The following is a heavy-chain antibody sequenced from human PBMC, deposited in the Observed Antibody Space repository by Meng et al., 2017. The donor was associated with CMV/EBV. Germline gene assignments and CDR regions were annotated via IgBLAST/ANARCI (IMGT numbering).Heavy chain of an antibody. J-gene: IGHJ4*02. V-gene: IGHV4-34*01. CDR2: INHSGST. Sequence: YGGSFSGYYWSWIRQPPGKGLEWIGEINHSGSTNYNPSLKSRVTLSVDTSKNQFSLKLSSVTAADTAVYYCARVTTMVRGTRRFDYWGQGTLVTVSS. D-gene: IGHD3-10*01. CDR1: GGSFSGYY. CDR3: ARVTTMVRGTRRFDY.